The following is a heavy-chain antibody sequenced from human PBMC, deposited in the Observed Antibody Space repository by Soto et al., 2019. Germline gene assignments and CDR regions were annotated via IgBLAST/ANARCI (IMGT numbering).Heavy chain of an antibody. CDR3: AKDLGYSNYYYYYMDV. V-gene: IGHV3-23*01. CDR1: GFTFSSYA. D-gene: IGHD4-4*01. J-gene: IGHJ6*03. Sequence: GGSLRLSCAASGFTFSSYAMSWVRQAPGKGLEWVSAISGRGGSTYYADSVKGRFTISRDNSKNTLYLQMNSLRAEDTAVYCGAKDLGYSNYYYYYMDVWGKGTTVTVSS. CDR2: ISGRGGST.